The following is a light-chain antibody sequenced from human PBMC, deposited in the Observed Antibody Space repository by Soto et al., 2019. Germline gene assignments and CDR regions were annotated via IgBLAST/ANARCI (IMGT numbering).Light chain of an antibody. CDR1: QSVPSNY. CDR2: AAN. Sequence: EKVMTQSPATRSVPPGERAALSSKPSQSVPSNYLAWYQQRPGQAPRLLIYAANKRATGSPDRVTGSGSGTDFNLTISSLEPEDSALYYCQQYAGAPWTFGQGTKVDIK. CDR3: QQYAGAPWT. J-gene: IGKJ1*01. V-gene: IGKV3-20*01.